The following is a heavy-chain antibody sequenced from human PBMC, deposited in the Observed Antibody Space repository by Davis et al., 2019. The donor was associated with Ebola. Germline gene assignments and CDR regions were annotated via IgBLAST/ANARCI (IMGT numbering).Heavy chain of an antibody. CDR1: GGSVSSGSYY. D-gene: IGHD6-13*01. J-gene: IGHJ5*02. CDR3: ASHMGSSWYWFDP. CDR2: IYSSGST. Sequence: SETLSLTCTVSGGSVSSGSYYWSWIRQPPGKGLEWIGYIYSSGSTNYNPSLKSRVTISVDTSKNQFSLKLSSVTAADTAVYYCASHMGSSWYWFDPWGQGTLVTVSS. V-gene: IGHV4-61*01.